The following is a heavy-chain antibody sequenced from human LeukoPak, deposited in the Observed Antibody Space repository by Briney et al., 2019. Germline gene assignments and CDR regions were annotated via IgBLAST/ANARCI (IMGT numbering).Heavy chain of an antibody. J-gene: IGHJ4*02. CDR3: ARLVGATDYFDY. D-gene: IGHD1-26*01. CDR2: GST. V-gene: IGHV4-59*08. Sequence: GSTNYNPSLKSRVTISVDTSQNQLSLNLSSVTAADTAVYYCARLVGATDYFDYWGQGTLVTASS.